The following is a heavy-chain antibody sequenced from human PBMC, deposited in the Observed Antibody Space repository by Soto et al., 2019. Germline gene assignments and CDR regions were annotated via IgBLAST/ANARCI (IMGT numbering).Heavy chain of an antibody. CDR1: GYTFTSYG. V-gene: IGHV1-18*01. Sequence: ASVKVSSKAFGYTFTSYGISCVRQAPGQGLEWMGWITYIGDTNYPQKLQGRVTMTTDTSTSTAYMELRSLSSGATAVYYCARVVVTRYGELDNWGQGTKVTVSS. CDR2: ITYIGDT. CDR3: ARVVVTRYGELDN. D-gene: IGHD3-22*01. J-gene: IGHJ4*02.